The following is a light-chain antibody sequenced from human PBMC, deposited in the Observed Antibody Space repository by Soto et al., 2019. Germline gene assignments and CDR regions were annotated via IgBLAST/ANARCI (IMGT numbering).Light chain of an antibody. CDR3: KQYNIYPLP. Sequence: DVQMTQSPSSLSASVGDRVTITCRASQDINSYLAWYQQKPGNAPKSLIYAASSLQTGVPSRFSGSESGTDFTLTINNLQPEDSATYYCKQYNIYPLPFGGGTKVEIK. CDR1: QDINSY. V-gene: IGKV1D-16*01. CDR2: AAS. J-gene: IGKJ4*01.